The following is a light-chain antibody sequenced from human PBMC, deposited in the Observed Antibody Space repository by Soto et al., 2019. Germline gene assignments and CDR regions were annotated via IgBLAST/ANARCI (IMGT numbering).Light chain of an antibody. J-gene: IGKJ4*01. Sequence: IPLTQSPSSLSASVGDRVTITCRASQGISSYLAWYQQKPGKAPKLLIYAASTLQSGVPSRFSGSGSGTDFTLTISSLQPEDFATYYCQQLNSQLTFGGGTKVEIK. CDR3: QQLNSQLT. CDR1: QGISSY. V-gene: IGKV1-9*01. CDR2: AAS.